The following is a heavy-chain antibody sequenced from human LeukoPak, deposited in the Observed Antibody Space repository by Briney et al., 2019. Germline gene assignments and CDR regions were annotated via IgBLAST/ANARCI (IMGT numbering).Heavy chain of an antibody. CDR1: GGSISSSIYY. D-gene: IGHD2-15*01. V-gene: IGHV4-61*02. CDR3: ARAKYCSGATCYSSYYYYLDV. CDR2: IYTNGDT. J-gene: IGHJ6*03. Sequence: SQTLSLTCTVSGGSISSSIYYWSWIRQPAGKRLEWIGRIYTNGDTNYNPSLKSRVTISIDTSKNQFSPKLSSMTAADTAVYYCARAKYCSGATCYSSYYYYLDVWGKGTTVTVSS.